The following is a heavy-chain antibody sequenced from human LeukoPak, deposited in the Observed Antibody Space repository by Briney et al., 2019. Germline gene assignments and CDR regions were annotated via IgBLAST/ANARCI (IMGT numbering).Heavy chain of an antibody. CDR1: GFTFSSYA. D-gene: IGHD4-17*01. J-gene: IGHJ2*01. CDR3: AEDHDCGDYDSPWYFDL. Sequence: PGGSLRLSCAASGFTFSSYAMSWVRQAPGKGLEWVSAISGSGGSTYYADSVKGRFTISRDNSKNTLYLQMNSLRAEDTAVYYCAEDHDCGDYDSPWYFDLWGRGTLVTVSS. CDR2: ISGSGGST. V-gene: IGHV3-23*01.